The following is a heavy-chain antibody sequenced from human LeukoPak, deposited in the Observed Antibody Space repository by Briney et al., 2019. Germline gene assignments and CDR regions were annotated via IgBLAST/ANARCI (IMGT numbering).Heavy chain of an antibody. CDR1: GYTFTGYY. J-gene: IGHJ4*02. D-gene: IGHD6-13*01. Sequence: ASVKVSCKASGYTFTGYYMHWVRQAPGQGLEWMGWINPNSGGTNYAQKFQGRVTMTRDTSIGTAYMELSRLRSDDTAVYYCARDPGIAAAGTFDYWGQGTLVTVSS. V-gene: IGHV1-2*02. CDR3: ARDPGIAAAGTFDY. CDR2: INPNSGGT.